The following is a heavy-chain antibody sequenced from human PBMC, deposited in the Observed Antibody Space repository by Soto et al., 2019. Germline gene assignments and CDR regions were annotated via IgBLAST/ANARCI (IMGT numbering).Heavy chain of an antibody. V-gene: IGHV1-18*04. CDR2: ISAYNGNT. CDR3: ARDTSVTTGDYYYYYGMDV. J-gene: IGHJ6*02. Sequence: GASVKVSCKASGYTFTSYGISWVRQAPGQGREWMGWISAYNGNTNYAQKLQGRVTMTTDTSTSTAYMELRSLRSDDTAVYYCARDTSVTTGDYYYYYGMDVWGQGXTVTVYS. CDR1: GYTFTSYG. D-gene: IGHD4-4*01.